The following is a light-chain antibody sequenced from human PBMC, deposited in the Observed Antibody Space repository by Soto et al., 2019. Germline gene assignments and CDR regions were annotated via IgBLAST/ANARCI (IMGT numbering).Light chain of an antibody. CDR1: SSDVGGYNY. CDR2: EVS. Sequence: QSALTQPASVSGSPGQSITISCTGTSSDVGGYNYVSWFQQHPGKAPKLKIYEVSNRPSGVSNRFSGSKSGNTASLTISELNAEDEADYYCTSFTTISTLVFGGGTKLTV. CDR3: TSFTTISTLV. V-gene: IGLV2-14*01. J-gene: IGLJ3*02.